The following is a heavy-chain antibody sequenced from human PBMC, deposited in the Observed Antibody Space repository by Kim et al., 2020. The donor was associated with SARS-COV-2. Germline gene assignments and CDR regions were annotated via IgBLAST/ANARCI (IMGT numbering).Heavy chain of an antibody. CDR3: ARGPNYSPFDY. V-gene: IGHV3-48*03. D-gene: IGHD4-4*01. CDR1: GFTFSSYE. CDR2: IIGSGTTI. Sequence: GGSLRLSCAASGFTFSSYEMNWVRQAPGKGLEWVSYIIGSGTTIYYADSVSGRFTISRDNDKNSLYLQMNSLRAEDTAVYYCARGPNYSPFDYWGQGTVV. J-gene: IGHJ4*02.